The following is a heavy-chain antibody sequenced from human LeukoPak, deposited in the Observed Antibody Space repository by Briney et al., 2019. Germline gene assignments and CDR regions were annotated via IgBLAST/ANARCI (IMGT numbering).Heavy chain of an antibody. J-gene: IGHJ2*01. CDR2: ISSSGSRI. D-gene: IGHD4-17*01. CDR3: AREVDGDFSYWYFDL. Sequence: GGSLRLSCAASGFTFRSYEMNWVRQAPGKGLEWVSYISSSGSRIYYADSVKGRFTVSRDNAKNSLYLQMNSLRAEDTALYYCAREVDGDFSYWYFDLWGRGTLVTASS. CDR1: GFTFRSYE. V-gene: IGHV3-48*03.